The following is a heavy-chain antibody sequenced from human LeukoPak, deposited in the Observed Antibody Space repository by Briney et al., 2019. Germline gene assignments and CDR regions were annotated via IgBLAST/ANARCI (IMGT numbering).Heavy chain of an antibody. CDR1: GYTLTELS. J-gene: IGHJ4*02. D-gene: IGHD3-22*01. V-gene: IGHV1-24*01. Sequence: GASVKVSCKVSGYTLTELSMHWVRQAPGKGLEWMEGFDPEDGETIYAQKFQGRVTMTEDTSTDTAYMELRSLRSEDTAVYYCATVPYYYDSSGYDYWGQGTLVTVSS. CDR2: FDPEDGET. CDR3: ATVPYYYDSSGYDY.